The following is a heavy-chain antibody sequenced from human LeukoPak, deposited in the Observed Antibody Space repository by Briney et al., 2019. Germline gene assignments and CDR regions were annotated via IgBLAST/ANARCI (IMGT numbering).Heavy chain of an antibody. J-gene: IGHJ6*03. CDR3: ARARRDYYYYMDV. Sequence: KPSETLSLTCTVSGGSISSYYWSWIRQPPGKGLEWIGYIYYSGSTNYNPSLKSRVTISVDTSKNQFSLKLSSVTAADTAVYYCARARRDYYYYMDVWGKGTTVTISS. V-gene: IGHV4-59*08. CDR2: IYYSGST. CDR1: GGSISSYY.